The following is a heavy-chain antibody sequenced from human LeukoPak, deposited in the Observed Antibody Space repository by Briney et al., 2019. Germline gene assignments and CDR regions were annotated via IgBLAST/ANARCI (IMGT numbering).Heavy chain of an antibody. CDR2: IYYSGST. Sequence: SETLSLTCTVSGGSISSSSYYWGWIRQPPGKGLEWIVSIYYSGSTYYNPSLKSRVTISVDTSKNQFSLKLSSVTAADTAVYYCARVPQNDLPLRFIRITMIVVANGAFDIWGQGTMVTVSS. D-gene: IGHD3-22*01. V-gene: IGHV4-39*07. CDR1: GGSISSSSYY. J-gene: IGHJ3*02. CDR3: ARVPQNDLPLRFIRITMIVVANGAFDI.